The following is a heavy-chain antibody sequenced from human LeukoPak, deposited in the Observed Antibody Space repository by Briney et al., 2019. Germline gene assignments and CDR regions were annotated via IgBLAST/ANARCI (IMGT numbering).Heavy chain of an antibody. J-gene: IGHJ4*02. V-gene: IGHV3-23*01. D-gene: IGHD3-22*01. CDR3: ATHPYDSSGYYYV. Sequence: SGGSLRLSCAASGFTFSSYAMSWVRQAPGKGLEWVSAISGSGGSTYYADSVKGRFTISRDNSKNTLCLQMNSLRAEDTAVYYCATHPYDSSGYYYVWGQGTLVTVSS. CDR1: GFTFSSYA. CDR2: ISGSGGST.